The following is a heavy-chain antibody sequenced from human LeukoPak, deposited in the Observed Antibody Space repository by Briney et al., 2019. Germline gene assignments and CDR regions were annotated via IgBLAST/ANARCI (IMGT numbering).Heavy chain of an antibody. J-gene: IGHJ4*02. D-gene: IGHD2-21*02. V-gene: IGHV3-23*01. Sequence: PGGSLRLSCAASAFTFSSYAMAWVRQAPGKGLEWVSTLSCTGGNTYYADSVRGRFTISRDNSKNTLYLQMNSLRAEDTAVYYCAKAWALTYLGGVDSWGQGTLVTVSS. CDR2: LSCTGGNT. CDR3: AKAWALTYLGGVDS. CDR1: AFTFSSYA.